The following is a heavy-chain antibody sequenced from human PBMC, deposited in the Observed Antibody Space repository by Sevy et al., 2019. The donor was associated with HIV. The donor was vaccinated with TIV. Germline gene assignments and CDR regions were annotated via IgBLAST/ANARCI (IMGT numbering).Heavy chain of an antibody. Sequence: SETLCLTCAVYGGSFSGYYWSWIRHPPGKGLEWIGEINHSGGTNYNPSLKSRVTISVDTSKNQFSLKLSSVIAADTAVYYCARHCSGTSCSHAFDIWGQGTMVTVSS. CDR1: GGSFSGYY. CDR3: ARHCSGTSCSHAFDI. D-gene: IGHD2-2*01. CDR2: INHSGGT. J-gene: IGHJ3*02. V-gene: IGHV4-34*01.